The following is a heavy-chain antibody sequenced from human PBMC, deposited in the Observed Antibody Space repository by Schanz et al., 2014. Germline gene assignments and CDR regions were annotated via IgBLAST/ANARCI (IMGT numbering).Heavy chain of an antibody. V-gene: IGHV1-69*02. Sequence: QVQLVQSGAEVKKPGSSVTVSCKASGGTFSTYTISWVRQAPGQGLEWMGRVIPILGVTHYAQKFQGRVTITADKSTTTAYMELNSLNSDDTAVYYCATLDYADSVSWGQGTLVTVSS. D-gene: IGHD4-17*01. CDR3: ATLDYADSVS. J-gene: IGHJ5*02. CDR1: GGTFSTYT. CDR2: VIPILGVT.